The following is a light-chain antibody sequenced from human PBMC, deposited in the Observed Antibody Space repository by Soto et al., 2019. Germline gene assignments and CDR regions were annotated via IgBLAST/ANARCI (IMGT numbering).Light chain of an antibody. CDR2: ANT. CDR1: SSNIGAGYD. J-gene: IGLJ2*01. Sequence: QSVLTQPPSVSGAPGQRVTTSCTGSSSNIGAGYDVHWYQQLPGTAPKLLIYANTNRPSGVPDRFSGSKSGTLASLAITGLQAEDEADYYCQSYDSSLSAVVFGGGTKLTVL. CDR3: QSYDSSLSAVV. V-gene: IGLV1-40*01.